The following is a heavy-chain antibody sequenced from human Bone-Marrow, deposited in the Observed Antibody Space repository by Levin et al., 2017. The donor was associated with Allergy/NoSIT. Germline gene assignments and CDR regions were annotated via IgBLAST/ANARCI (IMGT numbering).Heavy chain of an antibody. CDR3: ARSQTAASTYHYDMDV. CDR2: INQDGSAE. J-gene: IGHJ6*01. CDR1: GFSFSAHW. Sequence: GGSLRLSCTASGFSFSAHWMSWVRQAPGKGLEWVANINQDGSAEKYVDSVKGRFTISRDNAQNSLYLQMNSLRAEDTAVYYCARSQTAASTYHYDMDVWGPGTTVTVSS. D-gene: IGHD3-16*01. V-gene: IGHV3-7*01.